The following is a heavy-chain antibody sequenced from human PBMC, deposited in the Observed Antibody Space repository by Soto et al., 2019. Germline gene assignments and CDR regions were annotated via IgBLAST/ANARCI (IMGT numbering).Heavy chain of an antibody. CDR1: GGSISSGGYY. V-gene: IGHV4-31*02. Sequence: LSLTCTVSGGSISSGGYYWSWIRQHPGKGLEWIGYIYYSGSTYYNPSLKSRVTISVDTSKNQFSLKLSSVTAADTAVYYCARRTSVTTVDYYYGMDVWGQGTTVTVSS. CDR2: IYYSGST. D-gene: IGHD4-17*01. J-gene: IGHJ6*02. CDR3: ARRTSVTTVDYYYGMDV.